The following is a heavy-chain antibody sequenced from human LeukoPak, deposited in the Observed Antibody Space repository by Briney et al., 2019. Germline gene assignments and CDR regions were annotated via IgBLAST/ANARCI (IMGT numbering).Heavy chain of an antibody. CDR1: GFTFSSYW. D-gene: IGHD3-22*01. CDR3: ARGVGVNYYDSRYFDY. V-gene: IGHV3-7*03. Sequence: GGSLRLSCAASGFTFSSYWMSWVRQAPGKGLEWVANIKQDGSEKYYVDSMKGRFTISRDNAKNSLYLQMNSLRAEDTAVYYCARGVGVNYYDSRYFDYWGQGTLVTVSS. J-gene: IGHJ4*02. CDR2: IKQDGSEK.